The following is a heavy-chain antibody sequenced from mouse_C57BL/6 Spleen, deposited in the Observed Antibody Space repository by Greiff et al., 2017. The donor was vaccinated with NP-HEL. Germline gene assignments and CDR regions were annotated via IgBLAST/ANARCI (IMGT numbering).Heavy chain of an antibody. J-gene: IGHJ4*01. Sequence: QVQLQQPGAELVMPGASVKLSCKASGYTFTSYWMHWVKQRPGQGLEWIGEIDPSDSYTNYNQKFKGKSTLTVDKSSSTAYMQLSSLTSEDSAVYYCARGREECPYAMDYWGQGTSVTVSS. V-gene: IGHV1-69*01. CDR1: GYTFTSYW. CDR3: ARGREECPYAMDY. CDR2: IDPSDSYT.